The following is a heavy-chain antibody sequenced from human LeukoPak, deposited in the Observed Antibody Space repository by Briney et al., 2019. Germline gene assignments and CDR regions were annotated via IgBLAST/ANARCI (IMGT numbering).Heavy chain of an antibody. V-gene: IGHV4-61*02. CDR1: GGSISSGSYY. J-gene: IGHJ3*02. D-gene: IGHD4-11*01. CDR3: ARGLRLPQTFDI. Sequence: PSETLSLTCTVSGGSISSGSYYWSWIRQPAGKGLEWIGRIYTSGSTNYNPSLKSRVTISVDTSKNQFSLKLSSVTAADTAVYYCARGLRLPQTFDIWGQGTMVTVSS. CDR2: IYTSGST.